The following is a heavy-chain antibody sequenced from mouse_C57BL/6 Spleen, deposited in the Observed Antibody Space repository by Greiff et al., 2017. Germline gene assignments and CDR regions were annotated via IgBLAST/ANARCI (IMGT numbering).Heavy chain of an antibody. CDR1: GFSLTSYA. J-gene: IGHJ2*01. Sequence: VQGVESGPGLVAPSQSLSITCTVSGFSLTSYAISWVRQPPGKGLEWLGVIWTGGGTNYNSALKSRLSISKDNSKSQVFLKMNSLQTDDTARYYCARGDYYGSSLYYCDYWGQGTTLTVSS. CDR3: ARGDYYGSSLYYCDY. CDR2: IWTGGGT. D-gene: IGHD1-1*01. V-gene: IGHV2-9-1*01.